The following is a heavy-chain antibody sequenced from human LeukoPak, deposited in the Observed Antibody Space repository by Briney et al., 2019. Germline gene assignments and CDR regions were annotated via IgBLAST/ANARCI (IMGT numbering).Heavy chain of an antibody. Sequence: ASVKVSCKASGYTFSSYGSICVRQFPGQGLERMGWISAYNGNTNYAQKLQGRVTTTTDTSTSTAYMALRSLRSDDTAVYYCARDAYGGNWFDPWGQGTLVTVSS. CDR2: ISAYNGNT. D-gene: IGHD4-23*01. J-gene: IGHJ5*02. CDR3: ARDAYGGNWFDP. CDR1: GYTFSSYG. V-gene: IGHV1-18*01.